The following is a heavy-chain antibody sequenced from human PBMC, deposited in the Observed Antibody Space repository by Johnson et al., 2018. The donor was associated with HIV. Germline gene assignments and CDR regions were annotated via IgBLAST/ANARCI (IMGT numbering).Heavy chain of an antibody. CDR2: ISYDGDNK. Sequence: LVESGGGVVQPGRSLKLSCSASGFTFSSYALHWVRQAPGKGLEWVAVISYDGDNKYYGHSVKGRFNIYRDNSKNTMSLQMNSLRPEDTAVYYCARELGEDDYCDSVGDAFDIWGQGTMVTVSS. CDR1: GFTFSSYA. D-gene: IGHD3-22*01. J-gene: IGHJ3*02. CDR3: ARELGEDDYCDSVGDAFDI. V-gene: IGHV3-30*04.